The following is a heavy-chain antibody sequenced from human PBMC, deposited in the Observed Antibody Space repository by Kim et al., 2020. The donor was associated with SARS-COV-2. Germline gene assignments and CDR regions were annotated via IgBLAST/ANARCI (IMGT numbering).Heavy chain of an antibody. V-gene: IGHV3-23*01. CDR3: AKDRTYSSSWYEAWDWFDP. CDR2: ISGSGGST. CDR1: GFTFSSYA. D-gene: IGHD6-13*01. J-gene: IGHJ5*02. Sequence: GGSLRLSCAASGFTFSSYAMSWVRQAPGKGLEWVSAISGSGGSTYYADSVKGRFTISRDNSKNTLYLQMNSLRAEDTAVYYCAKDRTYSSSWYEAWDWFDPWGQGTLVTVSS.